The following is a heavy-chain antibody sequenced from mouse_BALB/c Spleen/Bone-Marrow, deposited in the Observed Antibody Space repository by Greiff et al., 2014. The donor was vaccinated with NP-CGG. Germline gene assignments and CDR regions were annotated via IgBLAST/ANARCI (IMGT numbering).Heavy chain of an antibody. V-gene: IGHV1S22*01. CDR3: VKDQAREEYYYAMDY. J-gene: IGHJ4*01. Sequence: LQQPGSELVRPGASVKLSCKASGYTFTSYWMHWVKQRHGQGLEWIGNIYPGSGSTNYDEKFKSKGTLTVDTSSSTAYMHPSSQPSEHSAVDYGVKDQAREEYYYAMDYWGQGTSVTVSS. D-gene: IGHD3-1*01. CDR2: IYPGSGST. CDR1: GYTFTSYW.